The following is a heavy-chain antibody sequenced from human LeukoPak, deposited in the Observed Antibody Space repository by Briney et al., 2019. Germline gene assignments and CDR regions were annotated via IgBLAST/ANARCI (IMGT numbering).Heavy chain of an antibody. CDR2: ITPNSDYI. V-gene: IGHV3-21*01. CDR3: ARDGDIAVATAPYYFDY. CDR1: GFTFSSFS. J-gene: IGHJ4*02. D-gene: IGHD6-19*01. Sequence: GGSLRLSCAASGFTFSSFSFNWVRQAPGKGLEWVSSITPNSDYIWYADSVKGRFTISRDNAQNSLYQQMNSLRAEDTAIYYCARDGDIAVATAPYYFDYWGQGILVTVSS.